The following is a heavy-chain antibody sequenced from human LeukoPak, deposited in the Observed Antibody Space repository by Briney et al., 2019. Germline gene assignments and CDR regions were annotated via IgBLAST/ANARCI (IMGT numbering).Heavy chain of an antibody. Sequence: GGSLRLSCAASGFTFSDYYMSWIRQAPGKGLEWVSYISSSGSSIYYADSVKGRFTISRDNAKNSLCLQMNSLRAEDTAVYYCARGFEYCSGGSCYWSWFDPWGQEPWSPSPQ. J-gene: IGHJ5*02. CDR1: GFTFSDYY. D-gene: IGHD2-15*01. CDR3: ARGFEYCSGGSCYWSWFDP. CDR2: ISSSGSSI. V-gene: IGHV3-11*01.